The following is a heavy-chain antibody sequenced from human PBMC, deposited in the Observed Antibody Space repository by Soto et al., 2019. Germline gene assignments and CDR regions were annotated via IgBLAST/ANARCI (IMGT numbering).Heavy chain of an antibody. J-gene: IGHJ4*02. CDR1: GFTFSSYA. D-gene: IGHD2-2*01. V-gene: IGHV3-23*01. CDR3: AKAWPKGYCSSTSCPDYFDY. Sequence: GGSLRLSCAASGFTFSSYAMSWVRQAPGKGLEWVSAISGSGGSTYYADSVKGRFTISRDNSKNTLYLQMNSLRAEDTAVYYCAKAWPKGYCSSTSCPDYFDYWGQGTLVTVSS. CDR2: ISGSGGST.